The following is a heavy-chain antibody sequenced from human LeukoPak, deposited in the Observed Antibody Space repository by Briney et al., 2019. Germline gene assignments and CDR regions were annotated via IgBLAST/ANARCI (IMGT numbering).Heavy chain of an antibody. CDR2: IKWNGGST. D-gene: IGHD3-22*01. J-gene: IGHJ4*02. Sequence: GGSLRLSCAASGLKFDDYAMSWVRQAPGKGLEWVSAIKWNGGSTDYTDSVKGRFTISRDNAKNSLYLQMTSLRTEDTALYYCVRDYYDSSGHHWGGPSGCWGQGTLVTVSA. CDR1: GLKFDDYA. V-gene: IGHV3-20*04. CDR3: VRDYYDSSGHHWGGPSGC.